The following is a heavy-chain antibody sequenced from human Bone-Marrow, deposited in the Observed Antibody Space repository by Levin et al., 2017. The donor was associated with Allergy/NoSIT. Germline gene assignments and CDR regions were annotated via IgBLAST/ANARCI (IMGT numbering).Heavy chain of an antibody. CDR3: ARGENYYGSGKLGY. D-gene: IGHD3-10*01. CDR2: INHSGST. J-gene: IGHJ4*02. V-gene: IGHV4-34*01. Sequence: SQTLSLPCAVYGGSFSGYYWSWIRQPPGKGLEWIGEINHSGSTNYNPSLKSRVTISVDTSKNQFSLKLSSVTAADTAVYYCARGENYYGSGKLGYWGQGTLVTVSS. CDR1: GGSFSGYY.